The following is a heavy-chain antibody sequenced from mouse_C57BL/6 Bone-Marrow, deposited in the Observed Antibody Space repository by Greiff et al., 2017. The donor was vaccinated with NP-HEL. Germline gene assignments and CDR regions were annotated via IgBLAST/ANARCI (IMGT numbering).Heavy chain of an antibody. V-gene: IGHV1-52*01. CDR3: AREIYYGSSQYYFDY. J-gene: IGHJ2*01. CDR2: IDPSDSET. Sequence: QVQLKQPGAELVRPGSSVKLSCKASGYTFTSYWMHWVKQRPIQGLEWIGNIDPSDSETHYNQKFKDKATLTVDKSSSTAYMQLSSLTSEDSAVYYCAREIYYGSSQYYFDYWAKAPLSQSPQ. CDR1: GYTFTSYW. D-gene: IGHD1-1*01.